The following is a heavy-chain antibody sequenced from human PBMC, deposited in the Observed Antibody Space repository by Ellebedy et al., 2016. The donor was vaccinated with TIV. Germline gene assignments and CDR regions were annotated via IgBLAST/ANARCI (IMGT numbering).Heavy chain of an antibody. V-gene: IGHV3-30-3*01. J-gene: IGHJ4*02. Sequence: GESLKISXAASGFTFSSYAMHWVRQAPGKGLEWVAVISYDGSNKYYADSVKGRFTISRDNSKNTLYLQMNSLRAEDTAVYYCARGTGVIWAYFDYWGQGTLVIVSS. CDR1: GFTFSSYA. D-gene: IGHD3-22*01. CDR3: ARGTGVIWAYFDY. CDR2: ISYDGSNK.